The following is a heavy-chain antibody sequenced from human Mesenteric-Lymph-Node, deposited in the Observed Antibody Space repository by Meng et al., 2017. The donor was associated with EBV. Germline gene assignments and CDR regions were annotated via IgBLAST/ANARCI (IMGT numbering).Heavy chain of an antibody. Sequence: QGQLVQSGAEVKKPGASVKVCCKASGYTFTNFGITWGRQAPGQGPEWLGWISAYNSNTDYAQSLQGRVIMTKDTSTSTAYMDLRSLRPDDTAVYYCARISDYDSSGLDYWGQGTLVTVSS. CDR1: GYTFTNFG. V-gene: IGHV1-18*01. CDR2: ISAYNSNT. J-gene: IGHJ4*02. CDR3: ARISDYDSSGLDY. D-gene: IGHD3-22*01.